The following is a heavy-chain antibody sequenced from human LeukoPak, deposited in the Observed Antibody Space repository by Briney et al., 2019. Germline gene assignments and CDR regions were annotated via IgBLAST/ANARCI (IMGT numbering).Heavy chain of an antibody. D-gene: IGHD3-10*01. V-gene: IGHV4-34*01. CDR3: AGNLWFGGAFDI. CDR1: GGSFSGYY. Sequence: SETLSLTCAVYGGSFSGYYWSWIRQPPGKGLEWIGEINHSGSTNYNPSLKSRVNIPVDKFKNQFSLKLSSVTAADTAVYYCAGNLWFGGAFDIWGQGTMVTVSS. J-gene: IGHJ3*02. CDR2: INHSGST.